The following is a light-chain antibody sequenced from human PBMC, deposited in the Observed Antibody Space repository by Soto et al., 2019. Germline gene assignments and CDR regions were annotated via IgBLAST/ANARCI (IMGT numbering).Light chain of an antibody. J-gene: IGKJ4*01. V-gene: IGKV3D-20*02. CDR1: QSVSSSY. CDR3: QQRSNWPPLT. CDR2: GAY. Sequence: EIVLTQSPGTLSLSPGERATLSCSASQSVSSSYLAWYQQKPGQPPRLLIYGAYTRATGIPARFSGSGSGTDFTLTISSLEPEDFAVYYCQQRSNWPPLTFGGGTKVDIK.